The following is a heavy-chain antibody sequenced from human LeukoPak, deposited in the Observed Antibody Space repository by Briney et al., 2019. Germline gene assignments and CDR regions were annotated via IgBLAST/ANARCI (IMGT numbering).Heavy chain of an antibody. CDR2: ISYDGRNE. J-gene: IGHJ3*02. CDR1: GFTFSSFA. V-gene: IGHV3-30*04. D-gene: IGHD3-22*01. Sequence: GGSLRLSCEAFGFTFSSFAMDLVRQAPGKGLGMVAVISYDGRNEYYADSVKGRFTISRDNSKNTLYLQMISLRAEDTAVYYCASQYPPGYDSSGYYLTAFDIWGQGTMVAVSS. CDR3: ASQYPPGYDSSGYYLTAFDI.